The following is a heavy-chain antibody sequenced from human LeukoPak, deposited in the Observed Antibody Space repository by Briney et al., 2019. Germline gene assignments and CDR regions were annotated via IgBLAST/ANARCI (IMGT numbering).Heavy chain of an antibody. J-gene: IGHJ6*03. CDR1: GFTFSDYY. Sequence: AGGSLRLSCAASGFTFSDYYMSWIRQAPGKGLEWVSYISNSGSTIYYADSVKGRFTISRDNAKNSLYLQMNSLRAEDTAVYYCARERDRGSWYMDVWGKGTTVTVSS. V-gene: IGHV3-11*04. D-gene: IGHD3-10*01. CDR2: ISNSGSTI. CDR3: ARERDRGSWYMDV.